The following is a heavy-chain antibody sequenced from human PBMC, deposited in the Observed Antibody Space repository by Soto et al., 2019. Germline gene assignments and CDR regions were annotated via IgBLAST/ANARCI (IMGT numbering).Heavy chain of an antibody. Sequence: EVQVVESGGGLVKPGGSLRLSCAASGLTVDNAWMSWVRQAPGKGLEWIGRIKSKYDGETTDYAAPVKGRFTISRDDSIDTVYLEVNDLKIDDTALYFCAISDGWRRWSYLWGRGTLVTFSS. V-gene: IGHV3-15*01. CDR2: IKSKYDGETT. CDR3: AISDGWRRWSYL. CDR1: GLTVDNAW. D-gene: IGHD6-19*01. J-gene: IGHJ2*01.